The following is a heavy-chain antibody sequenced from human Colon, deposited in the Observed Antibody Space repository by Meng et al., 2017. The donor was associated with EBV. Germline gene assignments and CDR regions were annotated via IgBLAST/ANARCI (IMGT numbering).Heavy chain of an antibody. CDR1: SASLSSHY. Sequence: QGMLQESGPGLLKPSRTLSPPCTVSSASLSSHYWAWIRQSPGKRLEWIGYIHYSGGTANYNPSLKSRVTISVDTSKNQFSLTLSSVAAADTAVYYCARYKLFDPSGSQHWYFDLWGRGTLVTVSS. D-gene: IGHD3-22*01. CDR3: ARYKLFDPSGSQHWYFDL. CDR2: IHYSGGTA. V-gene: IGHV4-59*08. J-gene: IGHJ2*01.